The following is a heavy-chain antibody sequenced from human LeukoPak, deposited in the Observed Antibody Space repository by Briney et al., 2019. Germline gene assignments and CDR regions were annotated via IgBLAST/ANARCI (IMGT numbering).Heavy chain of an antibody. D-gene: IGHD6-19*01. CDR2: ISGTGGNT. CDR1: GFTFSSYA. J-gene: IGHJ4*02. Sequence: GGSLRLSCAASGFTFSSYAMSWVRQAPGKGLEWVSAISGTGGNTYYADSVKGRFTISRDNSKNTLYLQMNSLRAEDTAVYYCAKGFSGWTFYYFDYWGQGTLVTVSS. V-gene: IGHV3-23*01. CDR3: AKGFSGWTFYYFDY.